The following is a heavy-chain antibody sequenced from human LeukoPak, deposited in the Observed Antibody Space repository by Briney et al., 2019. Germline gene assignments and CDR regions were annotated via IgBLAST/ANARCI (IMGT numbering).Heavy chain of an antibody. Sequence: GGSLRLSCAASGFTFSSYSMNWVRQAPGKGLEWVSYISSSSSTIYYADSVKGRFTISRDNAKNSLYLQMNSLRAEDTAVYYCARTYDFWSGYPGNFDYWGQGTLVTVSS. CDR2: ISSSSSTI. CDR1: GFTFSSYS. V-gene: IGHV3-48*01. J-gene: IGHJ4*02. CDR3: ARTYDFWSGYPGNFDY. D-gene: IGHD3-3*01.